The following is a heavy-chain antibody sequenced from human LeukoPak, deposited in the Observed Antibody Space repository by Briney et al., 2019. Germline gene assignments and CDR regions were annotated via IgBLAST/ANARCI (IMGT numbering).Heavy chain of an antibody. CDR3: AKHSGTRGWYNDY. CDR1: GFTFSSYA. D-gene: IGHD6-19*01. V-gene: IGHV3-23*01. CDR2: ISDSGGGS. J-gene: IGHJ4*02. Sequence: GGSLRLSCAASGFTFSSYAMTWVRQAPGRGLEWVSGISDSGGGSYYADSVKGRFTISRENSKNTLYLQMNSLRADDTAVYYCAKHSGTRGWYNDYWGEGTLVTVSS.